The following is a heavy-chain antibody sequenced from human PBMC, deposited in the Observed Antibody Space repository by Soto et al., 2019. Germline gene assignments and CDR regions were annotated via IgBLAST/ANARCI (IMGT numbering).Heavy chain of an antibody. CDR1: GFTVSSNY. Sequence: VQLVESGGGLVQPGGSLRLSCAASGFTVSSNYMSWVRQAPGKGLEWVSVIYSGGSTYYADSVKGRFTISRDNSKNTLYLQMNSLRAEDTAVYYCARADYGDYVSNWGQGTLVTVSS. CDR2: IYSGGST. CDR3: ARADYGDYVSN. J-gene: IGHJ4*02. D-gene: IGHD4-17*01. V-gene: IGHV3-66*01.